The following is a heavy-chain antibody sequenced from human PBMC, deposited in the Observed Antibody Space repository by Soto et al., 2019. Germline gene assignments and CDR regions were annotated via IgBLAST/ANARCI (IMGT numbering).Heavy chain of an antibody. Sequence: GGSLRLSCAASGFTFSSYAMSWVRQAPGKGLEWVSAISGSGGSTYYADSVKGRFTISRDNSKNTLYLQMNSLRAEDTAVYYCAKFPRPTYNDFWSGSLDAFDIWGKGTMVTVSS. V-gene: IGHV3-23*01. J-gene: IGHJ3*02. D-gene: IGHD3-3*01. CDR2: ISGSGGST. CDR3: AKFPRPTYNDFWSGSLDAFDI. CDR1: GFTFSSYA.